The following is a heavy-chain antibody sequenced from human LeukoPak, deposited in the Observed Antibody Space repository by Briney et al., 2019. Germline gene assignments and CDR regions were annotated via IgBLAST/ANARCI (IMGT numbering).Heavy chain of an antibody. D-gene: IGHD1-26*01. Sequence: PSETLSLTCTASSGSISSTSYYWGWIRQPPGRGLEWIGGIIYSGNTYYNPSLKSRVTIPVDTSNNHFSLKLSSVTAADTAVYYCARLFGRYGSVDYWGQGTLVTVS. CDR2: IIYSGNT. CDR1: SGSISSTSYY. V-gene: IGHV4-39*02. CDR3: ARLFGRYGSVDY. J-gene: IGHJ4*02.